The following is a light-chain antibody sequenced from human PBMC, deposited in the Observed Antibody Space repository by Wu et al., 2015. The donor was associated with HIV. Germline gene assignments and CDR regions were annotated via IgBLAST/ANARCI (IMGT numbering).Light chain of an antibody. V-gene: IGKV3-15*01. CDR2: GAS. CDR3: QQYDDWAFT. CDR1: QNINNN. J-gene: IGKJ3*01. Sequence: EIVMTQSPASMSVSPGQRATLSCRASQNINNNLAWFQKKPGQAPRLLFYGASTRATGVPARFSGSGSGTEFSLTISSLQSEDFAVYYCQQYDDWAFTFGPGTKGGDQT.